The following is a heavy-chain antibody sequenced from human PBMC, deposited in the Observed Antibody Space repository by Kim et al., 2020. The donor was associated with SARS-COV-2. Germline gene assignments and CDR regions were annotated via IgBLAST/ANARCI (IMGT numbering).Heavy chain of an antibody. CDR2: IYYNGNT. CDR3: SRGAVAAPIRLDH. CDR1: GGSTTGVY. J-gene: IGHJ4*01. V-gene: IGHV4-59*01. D-gene: IGHD6-19*01. Sequence: SETLSLTCTLSGGSTTGVYWTWLRQAPGKGLEWIGYIYYNGNTKYNPSLKSRVSISLDTAQNQFSLKLTSVTAADTAVYYCSRGAVAAPIRLDHWGHGA.